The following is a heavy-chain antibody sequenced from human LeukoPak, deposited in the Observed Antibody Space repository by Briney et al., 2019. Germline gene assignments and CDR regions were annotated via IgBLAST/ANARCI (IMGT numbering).Heavy chain of an antibody. CDR2: INHSGST. Sequence: SETLPLTCGVYGGSFSGYCWNWIRQPPGKGLEWIGEINHSGSTNYNPSLKSRVTISVDTSKNQFSLKLSSVTAADTAVYYCARGRDDYTWIFDYWGQGNLVTVSS. J-gene: IGHJ4*02. V-gene: IGHV4-34*01. D-gene: IGHD4-11*01. CDR3: ARGRDDYTWIFDY. CDR1: GGSFSGYC.